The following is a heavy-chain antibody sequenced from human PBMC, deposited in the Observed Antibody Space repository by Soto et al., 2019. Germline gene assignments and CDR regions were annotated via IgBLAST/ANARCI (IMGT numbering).Heavy chain of an antibody. Sequence: PSETRSLTCAVSGFCISSGNYWGWVRKPPGKGLEWIGSIFHGGNTYYNPSLKSRVTISVDMSKNQFSLKLNSVTAADTAVYYCARARWYDAFDVWGQGTVVTVSS. CDR2: IFHGGNT. J-gene: IGHJ3*01. CDR3: ARARWYDAFDV. CDR1: GFCISSGNY. D-gene: IGHD2-15*01. V-gene: IGHV4-38-2*01.